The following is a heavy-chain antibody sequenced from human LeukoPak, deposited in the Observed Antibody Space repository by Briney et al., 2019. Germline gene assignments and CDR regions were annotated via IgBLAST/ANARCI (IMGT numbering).Heavy chain of an antibody. V-gene: IGHV1-69*04. Sequence: SVKVSCKASGGAFSSYAISWVRQAPGQGLEWMGRIIPILGIANDAQKFQGRVTITADKSTSTAYMGLSSLRSEDTAVYYCARELPSYYYGSGIYYYGMDVWGQGTTVTVSS. CDR3: ARELPSYYYGSGIYYYGMDV. CDR1: GGAFSSYA. CDR2: IIPILGIA. J-gene: IGHJ6*02. D-gene: IGHD3-10*01.